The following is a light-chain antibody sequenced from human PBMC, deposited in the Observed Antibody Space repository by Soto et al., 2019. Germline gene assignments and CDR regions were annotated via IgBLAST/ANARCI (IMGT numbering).Light chain of an antibody. CDR3: QQYGSSWLT. Sequence: EIVLTQSPGTLSLSPGERATLSCGASQSVSFNYLAWYQQKVGLAPRLLIYDASRRATGTPDRFSGSGSGTDFTLTISRLEPEDFAVYYCQQYGSSWLTFGQGTKVEIK. CDR1: QSVSFNY. V-gene: IGKV3D-20*01. CDR2: DAS. J-gene: IGKJ1*01.